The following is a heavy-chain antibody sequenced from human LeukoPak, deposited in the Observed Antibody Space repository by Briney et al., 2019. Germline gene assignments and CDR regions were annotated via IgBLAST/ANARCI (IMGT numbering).Heavy chain of an antibody. CDR2: IYTSGST. D-gene: IGHD6-19*01. V-gene: IGHV4-4*07. J-gene: IGHJ5*02. Sequence: SETLSLTCTVSGGSISSYYWSWIRQPAGKGLEWIGRIYTSGSTNCDPSLKSRVTMSVDTSKNQFSLKLSSVTAADTAVYYCAREGDSSGWYWFDPWGQGTLVTVSS. CDR3: AREGDSSGWYWFDP. CDR1: GGSISSYY.